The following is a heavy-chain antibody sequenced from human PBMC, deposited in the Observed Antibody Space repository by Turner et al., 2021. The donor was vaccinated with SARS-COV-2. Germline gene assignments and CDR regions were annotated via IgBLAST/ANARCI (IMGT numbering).Heavy chain of an antibody. J-gene: IGHJ6*02. CDR2: ISSRTIFL. V-gene: IGHV3-21*01. Sequence: EVQLVASGGRLVTPGGTLPHSPSPSRSPFSSYSMNWVRQGPERGREGVSYISSRTIFLYCADSVKGGFNISRDNAKNALYLQRNSLRAEDTGVYYCAREDDFWSGYQYYRMDVWGQGTTVTVSS. CDR1: RSPFSSYS. D-gene: IGHD3-3*01. CDR3: AREDDFWSGYQYYRMDV.